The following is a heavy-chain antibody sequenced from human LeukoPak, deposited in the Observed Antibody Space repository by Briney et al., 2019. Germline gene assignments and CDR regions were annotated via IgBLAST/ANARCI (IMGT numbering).Heavy chain of an antibody. CDR1: GYTFTGNF. CDR3: ARGARYGSGNYYFGY. J-gene: IGHJ4*02. D-gene: IGHD3-10*01. V-gene: IGHV1-2*02. Sequence: ASVKVSCKTSGYTFTGNFIHWVRQAPGQGLEWMGWIIPKSDGTNYAQKFQGRVTMTRDTSISTAYLEVSRLRSDDTAVYYCARGARYGSGNYYFGYWGQGTLIIVSS. CDR2: IIPKSDGT.